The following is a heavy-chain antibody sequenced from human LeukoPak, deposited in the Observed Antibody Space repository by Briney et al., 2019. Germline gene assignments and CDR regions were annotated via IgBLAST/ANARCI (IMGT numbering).Heavy chain of an antibody. J-gene: IGHJ5*02. V-gene: IGHV3-11*01. D-gene: IGHD3-9*01. CDR1: GFTFSDYY. CDR2: ISSSGSTI. CDR3: ARDKTYYDILTGSSRAGNWFDP. Sequence: GGSLRLSCAASGFTFSDYYMSWIRQAPGKGLEWVSYISSSGSTIYYADSVKGRFTISRDNAKNSLYLQMNSLRAEDTALYHCARDKTYYDILTGSSRAGNWFDPWGQGTLVTVSS.